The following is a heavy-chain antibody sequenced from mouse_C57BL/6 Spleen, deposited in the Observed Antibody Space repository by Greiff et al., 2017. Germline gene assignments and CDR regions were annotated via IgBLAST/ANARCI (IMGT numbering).Heavy chain of an antibody. J-gene: IGHJ2*01. CDR1: GYTFTSYG. CDR2: IYPRSGNT. V-gene: IGHV1-81*01. CDR3: ARRLSTTVVPDY. Sequence: VQLQQSGAELARPGASVKLSCKASGYTFTSYGISWVKQRTGQGLEWIGEIYPRSGNTYYNEKFKGKATLTADKSSSTAYMELRSLTSEDSAVYFCARRLSTTVVPDYWGQGTTLTVSS. D-gene: IGHD1-1*01.